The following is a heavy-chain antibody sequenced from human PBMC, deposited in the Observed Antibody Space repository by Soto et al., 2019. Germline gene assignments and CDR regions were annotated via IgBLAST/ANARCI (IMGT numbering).Heavy chain of an antibody. J-gene: IGHJ6*02. D-gene: IGHD5-18*01. CDR3: GRDPELWDENVATRPSTYYYGMDV. CDR2: ISRSGSTI. CDR1: GFTFSNHY. V-gene: IGHV3-11*01. Sequence: QMQLVESGGGLVEPGGSLRLSCEASGFTFSNHYMSWVRQAPGKGLEWISYISRSGSTIYYADSIRGRFTISRDNSKNLLSLQMDSLRAEDTAMYYCGRDPELWDENVATRPSTYYYGMDVWGQGTTVTVSS.